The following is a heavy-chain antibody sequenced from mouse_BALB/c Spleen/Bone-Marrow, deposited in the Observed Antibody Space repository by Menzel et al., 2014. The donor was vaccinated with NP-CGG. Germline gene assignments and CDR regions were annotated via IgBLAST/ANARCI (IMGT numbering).Heavy chain of an antibody. CDR3: VYGRDWYFDV. CDR1: GFNIKDTY. CDR2: IDPANGNT. V-gene: IGHV14-3*02. Sequence: EVNVVESGAELVKPGASVKLSCTASGFNIKDTYMHWVKERPEQGLEWIGRIDPANGNTKYDPKFHGKATITADTSSNTAYLQLSSLTSEDTAVYYCVYGRDWYFDVWGAGTTVTVSS. D-gene: IGHD1-1*01. J-gene: IGHJ1*01.